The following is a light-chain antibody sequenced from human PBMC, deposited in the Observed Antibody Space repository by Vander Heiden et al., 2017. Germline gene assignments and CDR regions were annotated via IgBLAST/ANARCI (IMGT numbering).Light chain of an antibody. J-gene: IGKJ3*01. Sequence: CPSSLSASVGDRVTITCRASQGISSALAWYQQKPGKDPKLLIYDAFSLANGVLRRWCGSGAGTDSPPITSILHMRYFAVYYCIQSTRGPFTFGPGTKLEIK. CDR2: DAF. CDR3: IQSTRGPFT. CDR1: QGISSA. V-gene: IGKV1-13*02.